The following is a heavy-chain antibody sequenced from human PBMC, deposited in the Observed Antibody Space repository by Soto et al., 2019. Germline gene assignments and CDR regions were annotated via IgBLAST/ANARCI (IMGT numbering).Heavy chain of an antibody. D-gene: IGHD3-16*01. V-gene: IGHV1-3*01. CDR3: ARSPRHGAFAY. J-gene: IGHJ4*02. CDR2: INAGNGNT. Sequence: ASVKVYCKAAGDTVTSYAMHWVRQAPGQRREWMGCINAGNGNTKYAQKFQGRVTITRDTSASTAYMELSSLRSEDTAVYYCARSPRHGAFAYWGPGTLVNVSS. CDR1: GDTVTSYA.